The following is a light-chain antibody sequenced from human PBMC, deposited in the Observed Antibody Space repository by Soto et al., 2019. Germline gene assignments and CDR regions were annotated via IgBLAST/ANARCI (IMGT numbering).Light chain of an antibody. CDR1: QSVSSN. V-gene: IGKV3-15*01. CDR3: QQYNNWPPFT. J-gene: IGKJ3*01. Sequence: EIVMTQSPATLSVSPGERATLSCRASQSVSSNLAWYQQKPGQAPRLLIYGASTRATGIPARFSGSGSGTECTLTISNLQSEDFAVYYCQQYNNWPPFTFGPGTKVDIK. CDR2: GAS.